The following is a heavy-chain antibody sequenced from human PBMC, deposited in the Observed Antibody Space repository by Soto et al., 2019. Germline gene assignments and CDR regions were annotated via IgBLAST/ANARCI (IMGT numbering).Heavy chain of an antibody. V-gene: IGHV3-23*01. J-gene: IGHJ6*03. D-gene: IGHD6-13*01. Sequence: EVQLLESGGGLVQPGGSLRLSCAASGFTFSSYAMSWVRQAPGKGLEWVSAISGSGGSTYYADSVKGRFTISRDNSKNTLDLQMNSLRAKDTAVYYCAKAGGSSWYYYYYMDVWGKGTTVTVSS. CDR3: AKAGGSSWYYYYYMDV. CDR1: GFTFSSYA. CDR2: ISGSGGST.